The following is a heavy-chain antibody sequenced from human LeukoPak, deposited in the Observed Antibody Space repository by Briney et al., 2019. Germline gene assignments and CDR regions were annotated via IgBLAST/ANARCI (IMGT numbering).Heavy chain of an antibody. CDR1: GFKFPTYC. J-gene: IGHJ5*02. CDR3: ARGGVTRVVGRKDNWFDP. Sequence: PGGSLRLSCAASGFKFPTYCMSWVRQAPGKGLEWVANIDQDGSEKVYVHSVKGRFTISRDNAKNSLSLQMNSLRDEDTAIYYCARGGVTRVVGRKDNWFDPWGQGTLVTVSS. D-gene: IGHD2-21*01. CDR2: IDQDGSEK. V-gene: IGHV3-7*01.